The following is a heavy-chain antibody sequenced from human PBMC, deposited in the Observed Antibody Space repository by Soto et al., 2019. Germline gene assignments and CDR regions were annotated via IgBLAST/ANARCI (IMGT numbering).Heavy chain of an antibody. J-gene: IGHJ4*02. CDR3: AAGGSCVSPTAGDY. D-gene: IGHD3-16*01. Sequence: QMQLVQSGPEVKKPGTSVKVSCKASGFTFTSSAVQWVRQARGQRLEWIGWIVVGSGNTNYAQKFQERVTITRDMSTSTAYMELSSLRSEDTAVYYWAAGGSCVSPTAGDYWGQGTLVTVSA. CDR1: GFTFTSSA. CDR2: IVVGSGNT. V-gene: IGHV1-58*01.